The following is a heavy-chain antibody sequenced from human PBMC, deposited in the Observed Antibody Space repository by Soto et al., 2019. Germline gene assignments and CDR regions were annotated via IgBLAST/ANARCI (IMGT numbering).Heavy chain of an antibody. CDR2: IKSKTDGGTT. D-gene: IGHD2-2*01. V-gene: IGHV3-15*01. J-gene: IGHJ4*02. Sequence: EVQLVESGGGLVKPGGSLRLSCAASGFTFSNAWMSWVRQAPGKGLEWVGRIKSKTDGGTTDYAAPVKGRFTISRDDSNNQLYLQMNSLKTEDTAGYYCTTDQDVEYQLLSGGNYWGQGTLVTVSS. CDR3: TTDQDVEYQLLSGGNY. CDR1: GFTFSNAW.